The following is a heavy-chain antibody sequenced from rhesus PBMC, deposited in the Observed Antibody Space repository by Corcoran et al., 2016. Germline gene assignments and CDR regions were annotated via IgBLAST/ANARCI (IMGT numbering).Heavy chain of an antibody. CDR2: IYRSGSST. CDR1: GGSISSSY. CDR3: ASGPRPPGAGTTR. V-gene: IGHV4-169*02. Sequence: QVQLQQWGEGLVKPSETLSVTCAVSGGSISSSYWSWIRQAPGKGLGWIGFIYRSGSSTNYHPSLKRRVTLSVDTSKNQLSRKLRSVPAADTAVYYCASGPRPPGAGTTRWGQGVLVTVSS. J-gene: IGHJ4*01. D-gene: IGHD1-20*01.